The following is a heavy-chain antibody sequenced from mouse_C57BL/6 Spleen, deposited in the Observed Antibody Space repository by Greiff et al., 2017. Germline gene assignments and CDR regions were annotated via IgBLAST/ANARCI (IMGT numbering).Heavy chain of an antibody. CDR2: ISSGSSTI. CDR3: AMGTGTGWYFDV. Sequence: EVMLVESGGGLVKPGGSLKLSCAASGFTFSDYGMHWVRQAPEKGLEWVAYISSGSSTIYYADTVQGRFTISRDNAKNTLFLQMTSLRSEDTAMYYCAMGTGTGWYFDVWGTGTTVTVSS. J-gene: IGHJ1*03. CDR1: GFTFSDYG. V-gene: IGHV5-17*01. D-gene: IGHD4-1*01.